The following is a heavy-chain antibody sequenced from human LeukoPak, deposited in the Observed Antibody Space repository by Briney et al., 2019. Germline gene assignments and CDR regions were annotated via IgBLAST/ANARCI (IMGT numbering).Heavy chain of an antibody. CDR1: GFTFSNAW. D-gene: IGHD3-10*01. Sequence: GGSLRLSCAASGFTFSNAWMTWVRQAPGKGREWVGRIKSKADGRTTDYAAPVKCRLTISRDDSKNTLYLQMNSLKTEDTAVYYCTTEGRVRGIFPFDYWGQGTVVTVSS. CDR3: TTEGRVRGIFPFDY. V-gene: IGHV3-15*01. J-gene: IGHJ4*02. CDR2: IKSKADGRTT.